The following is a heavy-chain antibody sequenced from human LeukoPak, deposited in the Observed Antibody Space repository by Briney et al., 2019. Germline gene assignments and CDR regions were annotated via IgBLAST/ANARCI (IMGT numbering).Heavy chain of an antibody. J-gene: IGHJ3*02. CDR3: ARDKIVGAKGAFDI. D-gene: IGHD1-26*01. Sequence: PRASVKVSCKASGYTFTSYGISWVRQAPGQGLEWMGWISAYNGNTNYAQKLQGRVTMTTDTSTSAAYMELRSLRSDDTAVYYCARDKIVGAKGAFDIWGQGTMVTVSS. CDR2: ISAYNGNT. CDR1: GYTFTSYG. V-gene: IGHV1-18*01.